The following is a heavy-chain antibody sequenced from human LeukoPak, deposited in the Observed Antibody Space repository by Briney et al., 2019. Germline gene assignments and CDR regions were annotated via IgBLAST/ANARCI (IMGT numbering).Heavy chain of an antibody. J-gene: IGHJ1*01. D-gene: IGHD3-22*01. CDR1: GFTFSSYA. Sequence: GGSLRLSCAASGFTFSSYAMHWVRQAPGKGLEWVAVISYDGSNKYYADSVRGRFTISRDNSKNTLYLQMNSLRAEDTAVYYCARELNYYYDSSGYYSEYFQHWGQGTLVTVSS. CDR2: ISYDGSNK. CDR3: ARELNYYYDSSGYYSEYFQH. V-gene: IGHV3-30-3*01.